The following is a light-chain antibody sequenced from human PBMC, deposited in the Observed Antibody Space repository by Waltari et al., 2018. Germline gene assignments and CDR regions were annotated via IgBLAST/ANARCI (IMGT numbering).Light chain of an antibody. Sequence: DIQLTQSPSSLSASVGDRVTPTCRVRQGIRSYLSCYRQKPGKVPKLLMYSASNLESGVPSRFSGSGSGADFTLTISSLQPEDFATYYCQQYDNLPRTFGQGTKVEIK. J-gene: IGKJ1*01. CDR1: QGIRSY. CDR2: SAS. V-gene: IGKV1-27*01. CDR3: QQYDNLPRT.